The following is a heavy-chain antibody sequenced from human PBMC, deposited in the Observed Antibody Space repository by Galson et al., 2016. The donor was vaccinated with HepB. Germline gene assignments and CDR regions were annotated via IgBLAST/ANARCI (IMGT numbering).Heavy chain of an antibody. J-gene: IGHJ5*02. D-gene: IGHD1-26*01. V-gene: IGHV4-39*01. CDR1: GGSISGTDYY. Sequence: SETLSLTCTVSGGSISGTDYYWGWIRQPPGKGLERIGSYYYSGSTYYKPSLKSRVTISVDMSKNQFSLKVNSVTAADTAVYYCASGRPKYTGRDSWFDPWGQGTLVTVSS. CDR3: ASGRPKYTGRDSWFDP. CDR2: YYYSGST.